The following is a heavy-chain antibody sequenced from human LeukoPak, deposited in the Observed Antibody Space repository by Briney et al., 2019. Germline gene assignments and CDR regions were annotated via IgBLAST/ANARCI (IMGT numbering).Heavy chain of an antibody. CDR3: ASYVDTVRYDAFDV. CDR2: IHPDGKNT. J-gene: IGHJ3*01. V-gene: IGHV3-74*01. CDR1: GFTFSSYW. Sequence: GGSLRLSCAASGFTFSSYWMNWVRQAPGKGLVWVSRIHPDGKNTAYADSVKGRFTISRDSARNTLFLQMNSLRAEDAAVYYCASYVDTVRYDAFDVWGQGTMVTVSS. D-gene: IGHD5-18*01.